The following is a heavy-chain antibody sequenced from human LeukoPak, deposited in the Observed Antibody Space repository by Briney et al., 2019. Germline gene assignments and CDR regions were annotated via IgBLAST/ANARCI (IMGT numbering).Heavy chain of an antibody. CDR1: GFTFSSYW. CDR3: ARGYLGYSSSWYGY. Sequence: GGSLRLSCAASGFTFSSYWMSWVRQAPGKGLEWVAVIWYDGSNKYYADSVKGRFTISRDNSKSTLYLQMNSLRAEDTAVYYCARGYLGYSSSWYGYWGQGTLVTVSS. J-gene: IGHJ4*02. V-gene: IGHV3-33*08. CDR2: IWYDGSNK. D-gene: IGHD6-13*01.